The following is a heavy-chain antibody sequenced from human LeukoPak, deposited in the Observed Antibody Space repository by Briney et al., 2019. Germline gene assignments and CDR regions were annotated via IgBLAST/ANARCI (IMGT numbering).Heavy chain of an antibody. V-gene: IGHV4-59*01. Sequence: PSETLSLTCTVSGGPITGYYWSWLRQPPGKGLEWIGYIYYSGNANYNPSLKSRFTMSVDKSKNQFSLKLNSVTAADTAVYYCARYDGDDNNFDYWGQGTLVTVSS. J-gene: IGHJ4*02. D-gene: IGHD4-17*01. CDR2: IYYSGNA. CDR3: ARYDGDDNNFDY. CDR1: GGPITGYY.